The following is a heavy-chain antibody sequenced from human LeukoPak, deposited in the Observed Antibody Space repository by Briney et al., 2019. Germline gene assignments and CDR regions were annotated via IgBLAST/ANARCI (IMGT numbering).Heavy chain of an antibody. CDR3: ASSFYYDSRNY. CDR2: IYYSGST. CDR1: GGSISSRSYY. Sequence: SETLSLTCTVSGGSISSRSYYWGWIRQPPGKGLEWIGSIYYSGSTYYNPSLKSRVTISVDTSKKKLSLRLTSVAAADSAVYYCASSFYYDSRNYWGQGTLVTVSS. V-gene: IGHV4-39*01. D-gene: IGHD3-22*01. J-gene: IGHJ4*02.